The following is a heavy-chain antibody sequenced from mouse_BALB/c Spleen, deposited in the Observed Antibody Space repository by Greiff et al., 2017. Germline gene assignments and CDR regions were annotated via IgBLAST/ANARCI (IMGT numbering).Heavy chain of an antibody. J-gene: IGHJ2*01. D-gene: IGHD3-3*01. V-gene: IGHV1-20*02. CDR1: GYSFTGYF. Sequence: VQLQQSGPELVKPGASVKISCKASGYSFTGYFMNWVMQSHGKSLEWIGRINPYNGDTFYNQKFKGKATLTVDKSSSTAHMELRSLASEDSAVYYCARGGPSFDYWGQGTTLTVSS. CDR3: ARGGPSFDY. CDR2: INPYNGDT.